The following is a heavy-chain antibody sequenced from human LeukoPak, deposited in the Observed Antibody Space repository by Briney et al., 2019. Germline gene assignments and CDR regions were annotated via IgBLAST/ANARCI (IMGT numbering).Heavy chain of an antibody. Sequence: GRSLRLSCEASGFTLSTYAMHWVRQGPGKGLEWVAVVSFDGRNKYYADSVKGRFTVSRDNSKNTLHLQMNSLLTEDTAVYYCARGADSWTGNTEARLIDYMDVWGKGTTVIVSS. CDR2: VSFDGRNK. CDR3: ARGADSWTGNTEARLIDYMDV. V-gene: IGHV3-30*01. CDR1: GFTLSTYA. D-gene: IGHD6-6*01. J-gene: IGHJ6*03.